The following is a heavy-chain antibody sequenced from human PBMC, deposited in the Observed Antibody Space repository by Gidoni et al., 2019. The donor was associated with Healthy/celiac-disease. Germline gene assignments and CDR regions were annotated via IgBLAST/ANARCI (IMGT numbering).Heavy chain of an antibody. Sequence: FSSYSMNWVRQAPGKGLEWVSYISSSSSTIYYADSVKGRFTISRENAKNSLYLQMNSLRAEDTAVYYCARDTYYYDSSGYQQHAFDIWGQGTMVTVSS. J-gene: IGHJ3*02. V-gene: IGHV3-48*01. D-gene: IGHD3-22*01. CDR3: ARDTYYYDSSGYQQHAFDI. CDR1: FSSYS. CDR2: ISSSSSTI.